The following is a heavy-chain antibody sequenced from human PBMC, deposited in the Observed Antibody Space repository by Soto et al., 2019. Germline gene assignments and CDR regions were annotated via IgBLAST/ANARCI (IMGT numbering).Heavy chain of an antibody. Sequence: PGGSLRLSCAASGFTFSNYAMNWVRQAPGKGLEWVLGISGSGSTTYYADSMRGRFTISRDNSKNTLYLQMNSLRAEDTAVYYCAKVGGFDPWGQGTLVTVST. CDR1: GFTFSNYA. J-gene: IGHJ5*02. CDR3: AKVGGFDP. D-gene: IGHD4-17*01. CDR2: ISGSGSTT. V-gene: IGHV3-23*01.